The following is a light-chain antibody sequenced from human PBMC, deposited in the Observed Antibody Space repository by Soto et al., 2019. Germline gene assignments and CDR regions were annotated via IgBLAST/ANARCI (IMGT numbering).Light chain of an antibody. CDR1: QSVSSN. J-gene: IGKJ1*01. Sequence: EIVMTQSPATLSVSPGERATLSCRASQSVSSNLAWYQQKPGQAPRVLIYRASTRATGIPPRFSGSGSGTELTLTISSLQSEDFAVYYRQQYHNWPPWTFGQGTKVEIK. CDR3: QQYHNWPPWT. CDR2: RAS. V-gene: IGKV3-15*01.